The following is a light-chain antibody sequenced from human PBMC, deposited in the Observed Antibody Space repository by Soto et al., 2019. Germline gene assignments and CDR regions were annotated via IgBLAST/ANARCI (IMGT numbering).Light chain of an antibody. J-gene: IGLJ1*01. CDR2: GNS. CDR1: SSNIGAGYD. V-gene: IGLV1-40*01. CDR3: QSLEV. Sequence: QSVLTQPPSVSGAPGQRVTISCTGSSSNIGAGYDVHWYQQLPGAAPKLLIYGNSNRPSGVPDRFSGSKSGTSASLAITGLQAEDEPDYHRQSLEVFGTGTKVTVL.